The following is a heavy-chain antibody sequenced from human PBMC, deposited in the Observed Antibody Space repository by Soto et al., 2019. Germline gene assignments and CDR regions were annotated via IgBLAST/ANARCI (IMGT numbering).Heavy chain of an antibody. CDR1: GGTLSGYH. Sequence: LSLTCDVYGGTLSGYHWSWIRQSPGQGLGWIGEIDHSGSTNYNPSLRSRVSISIDTSKKQFSLKLSSVTAADAAVYFCARSLGIGYYYGLDVWGQGTTVTVSS. CDR2: IDHSGST. J-gene: IGHJ6*02. D-gene: IGHD3-10*01. V-gene: IGHV4-34*01. CDR3: ARSLGIGYYYGLDV.